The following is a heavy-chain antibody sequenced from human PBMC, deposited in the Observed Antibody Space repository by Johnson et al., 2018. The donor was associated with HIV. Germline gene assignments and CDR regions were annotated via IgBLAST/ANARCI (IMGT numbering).Heavy chain of an antibody. Sequence: QVQLVEYGGGLVQPGGSLRLSCAASGFTFSTYAVHWVRQAPGKGLEWVAVLSYDGSIKYYANSVKGRFTISRDNSENSLYLQMNSLRTEDTALYYCAKAGARWLQFDAFDIWGQGTMVTVSS. D-gene: IGHD5-24*01. CDR2: LSYDGSIK. V-gene: IGHV3-30*04. J-gene: IGHJ3*02. CDR1: GFTFSTYA. CDR3: AKAGARWLQFDAFDI.